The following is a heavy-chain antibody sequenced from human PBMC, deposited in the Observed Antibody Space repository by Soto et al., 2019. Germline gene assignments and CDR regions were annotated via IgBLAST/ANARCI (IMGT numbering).Heavy chain of an antibody. Sequence: SETLSLTCTVSGGSISSYYWSWIRQPPGKGLEWIGDVNHSGTTNYNPSLKSRVTISVDTSKNQFSLKLTSVTAADTAVYYCARVLSSYSSSWYYFDSWGQGTLVTVSS. CDR2: VNHSGTT. D-gene: IGHD6-13*01. CDR1: GGSISSYY. CDR3: ARVLSSYSSSWYYFDS. J-gene: IGHJ4*02. V-gene: IGHV4-59*01.